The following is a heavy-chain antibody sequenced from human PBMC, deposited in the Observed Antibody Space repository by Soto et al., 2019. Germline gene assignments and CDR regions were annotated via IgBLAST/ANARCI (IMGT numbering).Heavy chain of an antibody. CDR1: GFSFSSQA. CDR3: ARDIYSYGSVGTPDI. J-gene: IGHJ3*02. V-gene: IGHV3-30-3*01. D-gene: IGHD5-18*01. Sequence: QEQLMESGGGVVQPGRSLRLSCVASGFSFSSQAMHWVRQAPGKGLEWVAAISNDGNRQLYADSVKDRFTISRDNSRNTLDLLMNNLRTEDTGVYFCARDIYSYGSVGTPDIWGQGTMVTVSS. CDR2: ISNDGNRQ.